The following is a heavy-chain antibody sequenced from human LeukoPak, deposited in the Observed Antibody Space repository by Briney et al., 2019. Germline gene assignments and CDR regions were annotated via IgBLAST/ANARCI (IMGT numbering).Heavy chain of an antibody. V-gene: IGHV1-18*01. Sequence: ASVKVSCKASGYTFTSYGISWVRQAPGQGLEWMGWISAYNGNTNYAQKLQGRVTMTTDTSTSTAYMELRSLRSDDTAVYYCAVTYYDFWSGYGFDYWGQGTLVTASS. D-gene: IGHD3-3*01. CDR3: AVTYYDFWSGYGFDY. CDR1: GYTFTSYG. CDR2: ISAYNGNT. J-gene: IGHJ4*02.